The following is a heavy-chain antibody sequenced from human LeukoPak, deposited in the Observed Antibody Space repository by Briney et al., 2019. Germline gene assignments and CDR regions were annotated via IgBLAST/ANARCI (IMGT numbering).Heavy chain of an antibody. CDR2: IIPIFGTA. CDR3: AREETRAFDI. J-gene: IGHJ3*02. V-gene: IGHV1-69*13. Sequence: SVRVSCKASGGTFSSYAISWVRQAPGQGLEWMGGIIPIFGTANYAQKFQGRVMITADESTSTAYMELSSLRSEDTAVYYCAREETRAFDIWGQGTMVTVSS. CDR1: GGTFSSYA.